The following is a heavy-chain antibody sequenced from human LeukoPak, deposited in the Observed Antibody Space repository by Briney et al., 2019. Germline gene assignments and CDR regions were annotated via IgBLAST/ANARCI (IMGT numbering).Heavy chain of an antibody. D-gene: IGHD2-2*02. CDR3: ARSLGVTGYCSSTSCYIDY. CDR2: ISSSSSYI. V-gene: IGHV3-21*01. Sequence: KPGGSLRLSCAASGFTFSSYSMNWVRQAPGKGLEWVSSISSSSSYIYYADSVKGRFTISRDNAKNSLYLQMNSLRAEGTAVYYCARSLGVTGYCSSTSCYIDYWGQGTLATVSS. CDR1: GFTFSSYS. J-gene: IGHJ4*02.